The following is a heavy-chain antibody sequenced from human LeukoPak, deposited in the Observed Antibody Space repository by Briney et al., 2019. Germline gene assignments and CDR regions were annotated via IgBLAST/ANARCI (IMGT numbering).Heavy chain of an antibody. CDR1: GVRLSGYW. V-gene: IGHV3-7*03. CDR2: IKEDGSRR. Sequence: GGALRISCTASGVRLSGYWMSWVRQAPGKGPEWLANIKEDGSRRYHSESVRGRFTISRDNSENSLYLQMNSLRAEDTAVYYCATHWRGRWGQGTLVTVSS. D-gene: IGHD1-1*01. CDR3: ATHWRGR. J-gene: IGHJ4*02.